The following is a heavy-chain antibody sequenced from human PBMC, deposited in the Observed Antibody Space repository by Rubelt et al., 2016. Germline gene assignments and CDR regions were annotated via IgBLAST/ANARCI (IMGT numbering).Heavy chain of an antibody. CDR1: SYS. V-gene: IGHV3-48*04. CDR3: ARHQFYYDTSGYFDY. CDR2: ISSSSSTI. Sequence: SYSMNWVRQAPGKGLEWVSYISSSSSTIYYADSVKGRFTISRDNAKNSLYLQMNSLRAEDTAVYYCARHQFYYDTSGYFDYWGQGILVTVSS. D-gene: IGHD3-22*01. J-gene: IGHJ4*02.